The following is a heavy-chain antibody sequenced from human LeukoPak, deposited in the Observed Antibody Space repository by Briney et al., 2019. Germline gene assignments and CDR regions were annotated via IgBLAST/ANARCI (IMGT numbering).Heavy chain of an antibody. D-gene: IGHD6-13*01. Sequence: SETLSLTCTVSGGSISSYYWSWIRRPPGKGLEWIGYIYYSGSTNYNPSLKSRVTISVDTSKNQFSLKLSSVTAADTAVYYCARGSAAAGYYYYYYGMDVWGKGTTVTVSS. V-gene: IGHV4-59*01. CDR2: IYYSGST. CDR3: ARGSAAAGYYYYYYGMDV. CDR1: GGSISSYY. J-gene: IGHJ6*04.